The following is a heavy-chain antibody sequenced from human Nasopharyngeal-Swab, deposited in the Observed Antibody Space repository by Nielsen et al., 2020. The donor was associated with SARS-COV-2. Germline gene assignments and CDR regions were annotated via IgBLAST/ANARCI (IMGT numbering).Heavy chain of an antibody. CDR1: GFTFNNYN. CDR2: ISSSSSYI. Sequence: GSLRLSCAASGFTFNNYNFNWVRQAPGKGLEWVSSISSSSSYIYYADSVKGRFTISRDNAKNSLYLQMNSLRAEDTTVYYCARDGLDYDFWSAYFMDVWGQGTTVTVSS. D-gene: IGHD3-3*01. J-gene: IGHJ6*02. V-gene: IGHV3-21*01. CDR3: ARDGLDYDFWSAYFMDV.